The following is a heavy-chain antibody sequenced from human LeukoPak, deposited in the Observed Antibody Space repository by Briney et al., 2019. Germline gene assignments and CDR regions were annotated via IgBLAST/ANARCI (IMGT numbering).Heavy chain of an antibody. CDR1: GGSISSSSYY. CDR2: IYYSGST. Sequence: PSETLSLTCTVSGGSISSSSYYWGWIRQPPGKGLEWIGSIYYSGSTYYNPSLKSRVTISVDTSKNQFSLKLSSVTAADTAEYYCARRYHYDSSGYYPFDYWGQGTLVTVSS. V-gene: IGHV4-39*01. D-gene: IGHD3-22*01. CDR3: ARRYHYDSSGYYPFDY. J-gene: IGHJ4*02.